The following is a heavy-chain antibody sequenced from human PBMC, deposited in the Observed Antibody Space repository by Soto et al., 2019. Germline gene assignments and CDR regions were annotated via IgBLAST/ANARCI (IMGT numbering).Heavy chain of an antibody. CDR3: AKRGYSYGYDSHFDY. D-gene: IGHD5-18*01. CDR1: GFTFSSYA. CDR2: ISGSGGST. V-gene: IGHV3-23*01. J-gene: IGHJ4*02. Sequence: GGSLRLSXAASGFTFSSYAMSWVRQAPGKGLEWVSDISGSGGSTYYADSVKGRFTISRDNSKNTLYLQMNSLRAEDTAVYYCAKRGYSYGYDSHFDYWGQGTLVTVSS.